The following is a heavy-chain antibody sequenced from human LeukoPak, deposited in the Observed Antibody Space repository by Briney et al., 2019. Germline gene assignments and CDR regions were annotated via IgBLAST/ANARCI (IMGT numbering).Heavy chain of an antibody. CDR1: GFIFSTYA. J-gene: IGHJ5*02. CDR2: ISNNGYIT. Sequence: GGSLRLSCSASGFIFSTYAMHWVRQAPGKGLEYVSAISNNGYITYYADSVKGRFTISRDNSKKTLFLQMSSLRAEDTAVYYCAREARIAGNWFDPWGQGTLVTVSS. CDR3: AREARIAGNWFDP. D-gene: IGHD6-13*01. V-gene: IGHV3-64D*06.